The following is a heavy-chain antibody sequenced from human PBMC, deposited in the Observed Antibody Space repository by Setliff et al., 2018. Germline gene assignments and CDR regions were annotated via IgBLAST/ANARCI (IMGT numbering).Heavy chain of an antibody. CDR3: ARDSPRHYDILTGYYPGWYFDL. D-gene: IGHD3-9*01. CDR2: INHSGST. J-gene: IGHJ2*01. CDR1: GGSFSGYY. V-gene: IGHV4-34*01. Sequence: SETLSLTCAVYGGSFSGYYWSWIRQPPGKGPEWIGEINHSGSTNYNPSLKSRVTISVDTSKNQFSLKLSSVTAADTAVYYCARDSPRHYDILTGYYPGWYFDLWGRGTLVTVSS.